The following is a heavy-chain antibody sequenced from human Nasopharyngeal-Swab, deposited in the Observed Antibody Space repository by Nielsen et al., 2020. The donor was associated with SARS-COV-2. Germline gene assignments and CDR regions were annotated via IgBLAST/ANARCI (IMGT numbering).Heavy chain of an antibody. CDR1: GFTFSSYW. Sequence: GESLKISCAASGFTFSSYWMHWVRQAPGKGLVWVSRISSDGSSTSYADSVKGRFTISRDNAKNTLYLQMNSLRAEDTAVYYCARDDGPYGDYVYWFDPRGQGTLVTVSS. D-gene: IGHD4-17*01. V-gene: IGHV3-74*01. J-gene: IGHJ5*02. CDR2: ISSDGSST. CDR3: ARDDGPYGDYVYWFDP.